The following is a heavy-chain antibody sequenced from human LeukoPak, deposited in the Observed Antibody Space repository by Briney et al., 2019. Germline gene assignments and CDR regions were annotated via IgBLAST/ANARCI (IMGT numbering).Heavy chain of an antibody. D-gene: IGHD3-22*01. CDR3: ARDSRRDSSGYPIDY. V-gene: IGHV4-59*01. J-gene: IGHJ4*02. Sequence: PSETLSLTCTVSGGSISSYYWSWIRQPPGKGLEWIGYIYYSGSTNYNPSLKSRVTISVDTSKNQFSLKLSSVTAADTAVYYCARDSRRDSSGYPIDYWGQGTLVTVSS. CDR1: GGSISSYY. CDR2: IYYSGST.